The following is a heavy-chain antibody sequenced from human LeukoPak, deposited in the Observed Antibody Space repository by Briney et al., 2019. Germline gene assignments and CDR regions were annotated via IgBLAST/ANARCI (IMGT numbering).Heavy chain of an antibody. V-gene: IGHV4-39*01. CDR1: GGSLSSSDYY. CDR2: IYYSEST. Sequence: SETLSLTCIVSGGSLSSSDYYWGWPRHPPGRGLEGFGSIYYSESTYYNPSLKSRVPISVDTSKKQFSLTLRSVPAAHSSVYYWASRTSILDYCGEGTLVTVSS. CDR3: ASRTSILDY. J-gene: IGHJ4*02. D-gene: IGHD1-7*01.